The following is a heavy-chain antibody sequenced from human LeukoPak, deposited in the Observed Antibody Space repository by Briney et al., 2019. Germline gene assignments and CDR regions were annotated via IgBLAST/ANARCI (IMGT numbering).Heavy chain of an antibody. Sequence: SETLSLTCTVSGGSISSSSYYWGWIRQPPGKGLEWIGSIYYSGSTYYNPSLKSRVTISVDTSKNQFSLKLSSVTAADTAVYYCATGVEMATMNYWGQGTLVTVSS. J-gene: IGHJ4*02. V-gene: IGHV4-39*01. CDR2: IYYSGST. CDR3: ATGVEMATMNY. D-gene: IGHD5-24*01. CDR1: GGSISSSSYY.